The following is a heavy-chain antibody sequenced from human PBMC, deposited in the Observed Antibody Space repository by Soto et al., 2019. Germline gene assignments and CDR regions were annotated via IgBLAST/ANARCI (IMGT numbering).Heavy chain of an antibody. CDR3: AREDGGGPFDY. CDR1: GFIFSAYF. D-gene: IGHD3-10*01. V-gene: IGHV3-23*01. J-gene: IGHJ4*02. Sequence: GGSLRLSCEASGFIFSAYFMTWVLQAPGKGLEWVSGISGPGSDTDYADSVKGRFTISRDNSKNTLFLQMSSLRVEDTAVYYCAREDGGGPFDYWSQGTLVTVSS. CDR2: ISGPGSDT.